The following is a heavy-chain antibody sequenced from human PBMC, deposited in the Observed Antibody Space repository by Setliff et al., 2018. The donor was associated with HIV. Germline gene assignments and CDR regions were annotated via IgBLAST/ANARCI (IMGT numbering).Heavy chain of an antibody. D-gene: IGHD3-10*01. Sequence: GASVKVSCKASGYTFTSYDINWVRRATGQGLEWMGWMNPNSGATGYAQKFQGRVTMTRDTSISTAYMELSSLTSKDTAVYYCASGKGVRGVIITGGLDVWGKGTTVTVSS. V-gene: IGHV1-8*02. CDR2: MNPNSGAT. CDR3: ASGKGVRGVIITGGLDV. J-gene: IGHJ6*04. CDR1: GYTFTSYD.